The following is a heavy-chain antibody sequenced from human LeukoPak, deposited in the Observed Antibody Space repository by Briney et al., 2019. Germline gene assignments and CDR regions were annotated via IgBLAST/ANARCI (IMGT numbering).Heavy chain of an antibody. D-gene: IGHD6-19*01. CDR1: GGSISSSSYY. V-gene: IGHV4-39*07. CDR2: IYYSGST. J-gene: IGHJ4*02. CDR3: ARGSSSGWYRAFDY. Sequence: SETLSLTCTVSGGSISSSSYYWGWIRQPPGKGLEWLGSIYYSGSTYYNPSLKSRVTISVDTSKNQFSLKLSSVTAADTAVYYCARGSSSGWYRAFDYWGQGTLVTVSS.